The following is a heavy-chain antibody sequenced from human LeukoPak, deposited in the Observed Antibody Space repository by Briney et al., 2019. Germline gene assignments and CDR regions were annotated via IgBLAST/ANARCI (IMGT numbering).Heavy chain of an antibody. D-gene: IGHD1-1*01. CDR1: GFTFSSLA. J-gene: IGHJ4*02. CDR2: IKEDGGAA. Sequence: GGSLRLSCVASGFTFSSLAMNWVRQAPGRGLEWVASIKEDGGAAYYVDSVRGRFAISRDNANNSLYLQMDSLRVDDTAVYYCARVANWDLDYWGQGTLVTVSS. CDR3: ARVANWDLDY. V-gene: IGHV3-7*03.